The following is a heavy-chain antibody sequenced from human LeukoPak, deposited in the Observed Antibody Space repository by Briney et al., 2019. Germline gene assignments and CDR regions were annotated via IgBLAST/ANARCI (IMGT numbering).Heavy chain of an antibody. CDR3: SGARYSGYYNGFDG. CDR1: VYTFTGDY. Sequence: GSSVTVSFKASVYTFTGDYMHWVRQAPAQGLEWMGGINPNSGGTNYEQKFRGGVTIITEKPISKAHVELNRLSAADTAVCYFSGARYSGYYNGFDGWGQAAPVTASS. D-gene: IGHD5-12*01. J-gene: IGHJ5*02. V-gene: IGHV1-2*02. CDR2: INPNSGGT.